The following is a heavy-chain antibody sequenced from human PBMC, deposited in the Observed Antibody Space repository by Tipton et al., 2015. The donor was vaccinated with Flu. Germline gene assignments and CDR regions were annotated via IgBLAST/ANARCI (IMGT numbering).Heavy chain of an antibody. D-gene: IGHD3-10*02. CDR2: IDTSGNT. V-gene: IGHV4-4*07. CDR1: GGSISSYY. CDR3: ARLSYYDVDLKNFYFDC. J-gene: IGHJ4*02. Sequence: TLSLTCTISGGSISSYYWSWIRQPAGKGLEWIGRIDTSGNTNYNPSLKSRVTMSTDTSKSQISLMLRSVTAADTAVYYCARLSYYDVDLKNFYFDCWGQGALVTVSS.